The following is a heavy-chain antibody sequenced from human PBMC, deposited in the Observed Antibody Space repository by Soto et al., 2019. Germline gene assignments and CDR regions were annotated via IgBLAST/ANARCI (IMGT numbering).Heavy chain of an antibody. J-gene: IGHJ4*02. CDR3: ARASTYGEGDY. V-gene: IGHV1-2*02. Sequence: QVHLVQSGAEVKKPGASVKVSCKASGYTFTVYFVHWVRQAPGQGLEWMGWVDPNSGGTNYSQKFQGRVTMTRDTSISTAYMELSRLRSDDTAVYFCARASTYGEGDYWGQGTLVTVSS. CDR1: GYTFTVYF. CDR2: VDPNSGGT. D-gene: IGHD3-10*01.